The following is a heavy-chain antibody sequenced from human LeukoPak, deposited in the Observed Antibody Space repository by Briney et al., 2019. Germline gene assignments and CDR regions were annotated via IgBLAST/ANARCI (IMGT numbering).Heavy chain of an antibody. V-gene: IGHV1-24*01. CDR2: FDPEDGET. J-gene: IGHJ4*02. CDR3: ATPPYCSSTSCHDY. D-gene: IGHD2-2*01. CDR1: GYTLTELS. Sequence: GSVKVSCKVSGYTLTELSMHWVRQAPGKGLEWMGGFDPEDGETIYEQKFQGRVTMTEDTSTDTAYMELSSLRSEDTAVYYCATPPYCSSTSCHDYWGQGTLVTVSS.